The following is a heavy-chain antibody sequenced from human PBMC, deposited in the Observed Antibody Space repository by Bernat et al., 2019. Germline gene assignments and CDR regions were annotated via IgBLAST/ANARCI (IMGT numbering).Heavy chain of an antibody. D-gene: IGHD6-6*01. V-gene: IGHV4-39*01. CDR2: IYYSGST. CDR3: ARLGSSSDAFDI. CDR1: GGSISTGSYY. Sequence: QLQLQESGPGLVKPSETLSLTCTVSGGSISTGSYYLGWIRQPPGKGLEWIGSIYYSGSTYYNPSLKSRVTISVDTSKKQFSLNLNSVTAADTAVYYCARLGSSSDAFDIWGQGTMVTVSS. J-gene: IGHJ3*02.